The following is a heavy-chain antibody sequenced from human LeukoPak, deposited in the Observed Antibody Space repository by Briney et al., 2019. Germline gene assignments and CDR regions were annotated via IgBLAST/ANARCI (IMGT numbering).Heavy chain of an antibody. Sequence: TGGSLRLSCAASGFNVNNAWMSWVRQAPGKGLEWVGRIRSKIDGGATDYAAPVKGRFTISRDNSKNTLFLQMNTLRAEDTAVYYCARGSPIAATIIDYWGQGTLVTVSS. CDR1: GFNVNNAW. CDR2: IRSKIDGGAT. V-gene: IGHV3-15*07. CDR3: ARGSPIAATIIDY. D-gene: IGHD2-15*01. J-gene: IGHJ4*02.